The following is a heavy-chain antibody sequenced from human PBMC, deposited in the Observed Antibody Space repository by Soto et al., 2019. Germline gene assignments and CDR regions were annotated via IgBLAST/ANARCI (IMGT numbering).Heavy chain of an antibody. J-gene: IGHJ4*02. CDR1: GFSLSTSGVG. D-gene: IGHD2-15*01. CDR3: ARFYCTGGSRANPTLFDY. Sequence: SGPTLVNPTPTLTLTCTFSGFSLSTSGVGVGWIRQPPGKALEWLALIYWNDDYRYIPSLNSRLTITKDTSKNQVVLAMTNMDPVDTGTYYCARFYCTGGSRANPTLFDYWGQGTLVTVSS. V-gene: IGHV2-5*01. CDR2: IYWNDDY.